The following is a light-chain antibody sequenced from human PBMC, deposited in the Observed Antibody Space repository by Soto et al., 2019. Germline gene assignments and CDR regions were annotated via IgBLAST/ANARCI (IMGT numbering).Light chain of an antibody. CDR1: NSDVGGYNY. CDR3: RSYAGSDSFV. Sequence: QSALTQPASVSGSPGQSITISCTGTNSDVGGYNYVSWYQQHPGKAPKLIIYEVRERPSGVPDRFSGSKSGNTASLTVSGLQAEDEADYYCRSYAGSDSFVFGTGTKLTVL. CDR2: EVR. V-gene: IGLV2-8*01. J-gene: IGLJ1*01.